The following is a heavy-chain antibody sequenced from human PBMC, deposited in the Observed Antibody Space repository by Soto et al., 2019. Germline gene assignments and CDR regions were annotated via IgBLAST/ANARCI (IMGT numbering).Heavy chain of an antibody. CDR1: GFTFSSYS. V-gene: IGHV3-48*01. J-gene: IGHJ1*01. CDR3: ARDRGVIAIQYFQH. CDR2: ISSSSSTI. D-gene: IGHD2-21*01. Sequence: GGSLRLSCAASGFTFSSYSMNWVRQAPGKGLEWVSYISSSSSTIYYADSVKGRFTISRDNAKNSLYLQMNSLRAEDTAVYYCARDRGVIAIQYFQHWGQGTLVTVSS.